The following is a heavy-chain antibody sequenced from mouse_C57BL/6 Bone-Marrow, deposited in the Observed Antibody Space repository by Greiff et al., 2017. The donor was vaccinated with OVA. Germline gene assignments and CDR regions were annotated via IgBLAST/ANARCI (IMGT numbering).Heavy chain of an antibody. V-gene: IGHV1-69*01. J-gene: IGHJ1*03. CDR3: AREGYYGSLWYFDV. CDR2: IDPSDSYT. D-gene: IGHD1-1*01. CDR1: GYTFTSYW. Sequence: QVQLKQPGAELVMPGASVKLSCKASGYTFTSYWMHWVKQRPGQGLEWIGEIDPSDSYTNYNQKFKGKSTLTVDKSASTAYMQLSSLTSEDSAVYYCAREGYYGSLWYFDVWGTGTTVTVSS.